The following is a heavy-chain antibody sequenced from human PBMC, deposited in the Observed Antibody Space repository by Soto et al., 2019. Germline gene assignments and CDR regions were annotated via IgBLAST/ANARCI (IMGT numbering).Heavy chain of an antibody. J-gene: IGHJ6*02. V-gene: IGHV3-48*02. CDR1: GFSFSTST. CDR3: ARVRRNDASDYYGMDV. Sequence: EVQLVESGGGSAQPGRSLRLSCAASGFSFSTSTMNWVRQAPGKGLEWVSYISSGSTTIYYADSVKGRFTIARDNGKNSLYLQMNSLRDEDTAVYYCARVRRNDASDYYGMDVWGQGTTVTVS. CDR2: ISSGSTTI. D-gene: IGHD1-1*01.